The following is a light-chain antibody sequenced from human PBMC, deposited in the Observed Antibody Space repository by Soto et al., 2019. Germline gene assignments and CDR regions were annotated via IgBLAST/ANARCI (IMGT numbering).Light chain of an antibody. Sequence: DIQMTQSPSSLSASVGDRVTITCRASQAITTDLSWYQQKPEEPPKRLIYAASTLHSGVTSRFSGSGSGTEFSLTLSSLQTEDFATYLCLQHNSYARTFGQGTKIEIK. CDR2: AAS. CDR1: QAITTD. J-gene: IGKJ1*01. V-gene: IGKV1-17*01. CDR3: LQHNSYART.